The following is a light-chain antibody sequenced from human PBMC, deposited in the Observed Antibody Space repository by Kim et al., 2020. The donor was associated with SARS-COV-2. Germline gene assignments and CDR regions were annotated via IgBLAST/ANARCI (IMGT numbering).Light chain of an antibody. V-gene: IGLV3-1*01. CDR2: QDN. Sequence: SYELTQPPSVSVSPGQTASITCSGHKLGDKYVSWYQQKPGQSPVVVIYQDNKRPSGIPERFSGSNSGNTATLTISGTQAMDEADYFCQAWDSSTDNYV. CDR1: KLGDKY. CDR3: QAWDSSTDNYV. J-gene: IGLJ1*01.